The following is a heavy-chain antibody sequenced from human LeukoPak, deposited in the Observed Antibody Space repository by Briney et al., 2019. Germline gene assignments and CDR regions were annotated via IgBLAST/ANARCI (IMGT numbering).Heavy chain of an antibody. CDR1: GYTFTSYA. CDR2: INAGNGNT. Sequence: ASVTVSCKASGYTFTSYAMHWVRQAPGQGLEWMGWINAGNGNTKYSQKFQGRVTITRDTSASTAYMELSSLRSEDTAVYYCARGVYYYDSSGYYYWGQGTLVTVSS. J-gene: IGHJ4*02. D-gene: IGHD3-22*01. V-gene: IGHV1-3*01. CDR3: ARGVYYYDSSGYYY.